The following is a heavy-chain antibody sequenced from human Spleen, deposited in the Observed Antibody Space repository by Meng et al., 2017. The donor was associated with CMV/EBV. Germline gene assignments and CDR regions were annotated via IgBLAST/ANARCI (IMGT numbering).Heavy chain of an antibody. CDR1: GFIFGSFA. D-gene: IGHD6-13*01. V-gene: IGHV3-23*01. J-gene: IGHJ3*01. CDR3: AKEPRSWYGGDGFDV. CDR2: FNGSGGST. Sequence: GESLKISCAASGFIFGSFAMTWGRQAPGKGLEWVSSFNGSGGSTYYADSVKGRFIISGDSSTNTVFLQMNRLRAEDTAVYYCAKEPRSWYGGDGFDVWGHGTMVTVSS.